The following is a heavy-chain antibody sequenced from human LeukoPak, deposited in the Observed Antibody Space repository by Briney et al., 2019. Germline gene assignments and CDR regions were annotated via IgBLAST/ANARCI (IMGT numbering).Heavy chain of an antibody. CDR1: GFTFSSYA. D-gene: IGHD2-2*01. CDR2: ISGSGYNT. J-gene: IGHJ4*02. Sequence: RRYLRLSCAAAGFTFSSYAMSWVRQAPGKGLEWVSSISGSGYNTYYANSVKGRFSISRDNSKNTLDLQMNSLRAEDTAVYYCAKDYIGYDQDFDYWGQGTLVTVSS. V-gene: IGHV3-23*01. CDR3: AKDYIGYDQDFDY.